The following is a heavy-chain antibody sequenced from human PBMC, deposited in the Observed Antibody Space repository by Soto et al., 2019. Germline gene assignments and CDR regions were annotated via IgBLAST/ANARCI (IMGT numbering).Heavy chain of an antibody. CDR1: GVTFSSYG. J-gene: IGHJ4*02. Sequence: QVQLVESGGAVVQPGKSLRLSCAASGVTFSSYGMYWVRQAPGKGLVWVAAISYDGSNNYHADSVKGRFTISRDNSKNTLYLQLKSLRTEDTAVYYCAKDIVKYTYGACDYWGQGVLVTVSS. CDR3: AKDIVKYTYGACDY. CDR2: ISYDGSNN. V-gene: IGHV3-30*18. D-gene: IGHD5-18*01.